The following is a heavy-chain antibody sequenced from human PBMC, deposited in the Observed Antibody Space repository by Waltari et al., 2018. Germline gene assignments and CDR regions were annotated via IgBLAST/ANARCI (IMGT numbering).Heavy chain of an antibody. D-gene: IGHD2-15*01. V-gene: IGHV1-8*03. CDR3: ARRLKGRRGYYYMDV. J-gene: IGHJ6*03. CDR1: GYTFTSYD. Sequence: QVQLVQSGAEVKKPGASVKVSCKASGYTFTSYDSNWVRQATGQGLEGMGWMNPNSGNTGYAQKFQGRVTITRNTSISTAYMELSSLRSEDTAVYYCARRLKGRRGYYYMDVWGKGTTVTVSS. CDR2: MNPNSGNT.